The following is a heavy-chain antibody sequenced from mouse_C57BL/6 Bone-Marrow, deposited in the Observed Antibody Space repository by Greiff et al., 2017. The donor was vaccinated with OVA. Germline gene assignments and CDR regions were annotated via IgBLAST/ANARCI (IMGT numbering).Heavy chain of an antibody. Sequence: VQLQQPGAELVRPGTSVKLSCKASGYTFTSYWMHWVKQRPGQGLEWIGVIDPSDSYTNYNQKFKGKATLTVDTSSSTAYMQLSSLTSEDSAVYYCARGTLDYWGQGTTLTVSP. CDR3: ARGTLDY. V-gene: IGHV1-59*01. D-gene: IGHD3-3*01. CDR2: IDPSDSYT. J-gene: IGHJ2*01. CDR1: GYTFTSYW.